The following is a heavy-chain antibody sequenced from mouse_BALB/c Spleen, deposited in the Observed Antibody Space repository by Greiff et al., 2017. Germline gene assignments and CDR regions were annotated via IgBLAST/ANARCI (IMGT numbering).Heavy chain of an antibody. CDR2: ISSGSSTI. CDR3: ARVSLDY. J-gene: IGHJ2*01. CDR1: GFTFSSFG. D-gene: IGHD6-2*01. V-gene: IGHV5-17*02. Sequence: DVKLVESGGGLVQPGGSRKLSCAASGFTFSSFGTHWVRQAPEKGLEWVAYISSGSSTIYYADTVKGRFTISRDNPKNTLFLQMTSLRSEDTAMYYCARVSLDYWGQGTTLTVSS.